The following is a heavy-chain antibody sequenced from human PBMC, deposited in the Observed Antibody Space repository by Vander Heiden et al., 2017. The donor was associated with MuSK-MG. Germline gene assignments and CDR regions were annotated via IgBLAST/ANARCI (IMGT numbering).Heavy chain of an antibody. Sequence: EVQLVESVGGLVKPGGSLRLSCASSGFTFSSDWMSWVRQAPGKGLEWVANIKQDGSEKYYVDSVKGRFTISRDNAKNSLYLQMNSLRAEDTAVYYCARLQVAYYYYMDVWGKGTTVTVSS. D-gene: IGHD2-15*01. CDR3: ARLQVAYYYYMDV. CDR2: IKQDGSEK. V-gene: IGHV3-7*01. CDR1: GFTFSSDW. J-gene: IGHJ6*03.